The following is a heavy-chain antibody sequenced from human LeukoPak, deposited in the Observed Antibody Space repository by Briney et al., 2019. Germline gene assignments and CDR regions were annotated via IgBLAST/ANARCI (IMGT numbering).Heavy chain of an antibody. CDR2: INTNTGNP. Sequence: ASVKVSCKASGYTFTSYAMNWVRQAPGQGLEWMGWINTNTGNPTYAQGFTGRFVFSLDTSVSTAYLQISSLEAEDTAVYYCARDWGLRYFDCPMGYWGQGTLVTVSS. D-gene: IGHD3-9*01. CDR1: GYTFTSYA. V-gene: IGHV7-4-1*02. CDR3: ARDWGLRYFDCPMGY. J-gene: IGHJ4*02.